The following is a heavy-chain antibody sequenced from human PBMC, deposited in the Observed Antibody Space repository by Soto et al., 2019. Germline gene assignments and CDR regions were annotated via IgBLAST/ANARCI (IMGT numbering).Heavy chain of an antibody. V-gene: IGHV4-39*01. Sequence: QTQLQESGPGLVKPSETLSLTCTVSGGSISSSRYYWGWIRQPPGKGLEWIGTIYYSGSICYNPSLKSRVTISIYTCKDQCSLTLSSVTAPDTAVYYWARLEWGMIFDYWGQGTLVTVSS. D-gene: IGHD3-3*01. J-gene: IGHJ4*02. CDR3: ARLEWGMIFDY. CDR2: IYYSGSI. CDR1: GGSISSSRYY.